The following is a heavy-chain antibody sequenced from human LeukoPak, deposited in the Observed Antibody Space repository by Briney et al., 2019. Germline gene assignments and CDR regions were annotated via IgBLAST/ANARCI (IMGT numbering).Heavy chain of an antibody. J-gene: IGHJ4*02. CDR3: ARDHAGSGDYFDY. Sequence: PGGSLRLSCAASVFTFSSYWMTRVRQAPGKGLEWVANIKQDGSEKYYVDSVKGRFTISRDNAKNPLYLQMNRLRAEDTAVYYCARDHAGSGDYFDYWGQGTLVTVSS. CDR2: IKQDGSEK. V-gene: IGHV3-7*01. CDR1: VFTFSSYW. D-gene: IGHD3-10*01.